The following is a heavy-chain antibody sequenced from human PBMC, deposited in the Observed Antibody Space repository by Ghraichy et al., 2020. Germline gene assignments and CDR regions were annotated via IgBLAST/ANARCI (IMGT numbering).Heavy chain of an antibody. J-gene: IGHJ4*02. V-gene: IGHV3-48*03. D-gene: IGHD2-2*01. Sequence: GGSLRLSCVASGFSFSSYEMNWVRQAPGKGLEWVAYISGSSGTRFYADSVKGRFTISRDNAKSSLYLQMNSLTLEDTAIYYCARDQGDGYCSTDTCYGVDDGGQGTLVTVSS. CDR1: GFSFSSYE. CDR3: ARDQGDGYCSTDTCYGVDD. CDR2: ISGSSGTR.